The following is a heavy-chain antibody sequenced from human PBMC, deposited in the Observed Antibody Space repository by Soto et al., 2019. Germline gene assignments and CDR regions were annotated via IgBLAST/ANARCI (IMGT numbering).Heavy chain of an antibody. CDR3: AKSLSSGWYSSCDY. CDR1: GFTFSNYA. Sequence: EVQLWESGGGLVQPGGSLRLSCAASGFTFSNYAMNWVRQAPGKGLEWVSSISGSGGSTYYADSVKGRFTISRDNSKNTLYLQVNRLRAEDTAVYYCAKSLSSGWYSSCDYWGQGTLVTVSS. D-gene: IGHD6-19*01. CDR2: ISGSGGST. J-gene: IGHJ4*02. V-gene: IGHV3-23*01.